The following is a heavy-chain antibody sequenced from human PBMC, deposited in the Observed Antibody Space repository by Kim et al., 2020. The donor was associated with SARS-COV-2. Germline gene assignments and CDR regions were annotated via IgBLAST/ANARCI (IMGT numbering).Heavy chain of an antibody. J-gene: IGHJ4*02. V-gene: IGHV6-1*01. CDR3: ARDRQRAGTGVDY. Sequence: YALNVKGQLTINPDTSKNQFSLQLNSVPPEDTAVYYCARDRQRAGTGVDYWGQGTLVTVSS. D-gene: IGHD6-19*01.